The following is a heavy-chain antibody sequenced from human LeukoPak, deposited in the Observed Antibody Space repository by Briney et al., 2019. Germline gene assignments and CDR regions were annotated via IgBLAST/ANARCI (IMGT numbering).Heavy chain of an antibody. CDR2: INPNSGGT. CDR1: GYTFTGYY. V-gene: IGHV1-2*02. J-gene: IGHJ5*02. Sequence: ASVKVSCKASGYTFTGYYMHWVRQAPGQGLEWMGWINPNSGGTNYAQKFQGRVTMTRDTSISTAYMELSRLRSDDTAVYYCARGGCTDGVCEVFRFDPWGQGTLVTVSS. D-gene: IGHD2-8*01. CDR3: ARGGCTDGVCEVFRFDP.